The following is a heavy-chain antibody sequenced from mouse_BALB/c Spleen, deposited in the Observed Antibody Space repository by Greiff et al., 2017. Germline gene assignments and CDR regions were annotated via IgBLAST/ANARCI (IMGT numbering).Heavy chain of an antibody. CDR2: INSDGGST. Sequence: EVQVVESGGGLVQPGESLKLSCASTEYDFPSHDMSWVRKTPEKRLELVAAINSDGGSTYYPDTMERRFIISRDNTKKTLYLQLSSLRSEDTALYYCARHGDYGLFAYWGQGTLVTVSA. CDR1: EYDFPSHD. D-gene: IGHD2-4*01. CDR3: ARHGDYGLFAY. J-gene: IGHJ3*01. V-gene: IGHV5-2*01.